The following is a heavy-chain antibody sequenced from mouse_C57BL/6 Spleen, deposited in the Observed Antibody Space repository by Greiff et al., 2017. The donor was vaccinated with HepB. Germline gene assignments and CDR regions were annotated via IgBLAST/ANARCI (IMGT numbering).Heavy chain of an antibody. V-gene: IGHV1-72*01. Sequence: VQLQQPGAELVKPGASVKLSCKASGYTFTSYWMHWVKQRPGRGLGWIGRIDPNSGGTKYNEKFKSKATLTVDKPSSTAYMQLSSLTSEDSAVYYCARSGGRESWFAYWGQGTLVTVSA. CDR3: ARSGGRESWFAY. J-gene: IGHJ3*01. CDR2: IDPNSGGT. D-gene: IGHD1-1*01. CDR1: GYTFTSYW.